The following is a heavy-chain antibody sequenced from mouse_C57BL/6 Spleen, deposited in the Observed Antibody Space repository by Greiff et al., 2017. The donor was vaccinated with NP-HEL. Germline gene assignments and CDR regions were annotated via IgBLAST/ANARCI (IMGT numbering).Heavy chain of an antibody. D-gene: IGHD2-4*01. Sequence: EVKVVESEGGLVQPGSSMKLSCTASGFTFSDYYMAWVRQVPEKGLEWVANINYDGSSTYYLDSLKSRFIISRDNAKNILYLQMSSLKSEDTATYYCAREPYYDYGRYFDVWGTGTTVTVSS. CDR2: INYDGSST. J-gene: IGHJ1*03. CDR1: GFTFSDYY. CDR3: AREPYYDYGRYFDV. V-gene: IGHV5-16*01.